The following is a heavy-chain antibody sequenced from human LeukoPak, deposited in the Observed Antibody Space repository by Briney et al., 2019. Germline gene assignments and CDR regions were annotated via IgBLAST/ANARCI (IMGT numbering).Heavy chain of an antibody. CDR1: GGTFSSYA. CDR3: ARAELLWFGELRS. CDR2: IIPIFGTA. J-gene: IGHJ4*02. V-gene: IGHV1-69*01. D-gene: IGHD3-10*01. Sequence: ASVKVSCMASGGTFSSYAISWVRQAPGQGLEWMGGIIPIFGTANYAQKFQGRVTITADESASTAYMELSSLRSEDTAVYYCARAELLWFGELRSWGQGTLVTVSS.